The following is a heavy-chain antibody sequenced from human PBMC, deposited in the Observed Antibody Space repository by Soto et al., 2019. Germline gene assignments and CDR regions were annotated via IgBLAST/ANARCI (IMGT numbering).Heavy chain of an antibody. J-gene: IGHJ4*02. Sequence: QVQLQQWGAGLLKPSETLSLTCAVYGGSFSGYYWSWILQPPGKGLEWIGEINHSGSTNYNPSLKSRVTISVDTSKNQFSLKLSSVTAADTAVYYCARSDSSGYSIFLWGQGTLVTVSS. D-gene: IGHD3-22*01. V-gene: IGHV4-34*01. CDR2: INHSGST. CDR1: GGSFSGYY. CDR3: ARSDSSGYSIFL.